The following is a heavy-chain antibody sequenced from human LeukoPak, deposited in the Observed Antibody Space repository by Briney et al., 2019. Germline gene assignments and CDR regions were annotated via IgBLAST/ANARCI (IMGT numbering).Heavy chain of an antibody. CDR3: ARVLYGDYKYYFDY. V-gene: IGHV3-48*01. Sequence: GGSLRLSCAASGFTFSSYSMNWVRQAPGKGLEWVSYISSSSSTIYYADSVKGRFTISRDNAKNSLYLQMNSLRAEDTAVYYCARVLYGDYKYYFDYWGQGTLVTVSS. CDR1: GFTFSSYS. D-gene: IGHD4-17*01. J-gene: IGHJ4*02. CDR2: ISSSSSTI.